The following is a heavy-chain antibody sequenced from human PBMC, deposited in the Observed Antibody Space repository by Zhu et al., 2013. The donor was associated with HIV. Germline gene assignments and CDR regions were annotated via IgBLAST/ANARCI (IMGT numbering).Heavy chain of an antibody. CDR3: ARARRSPNWFDP. Sequence: QVQLVQSGAEVKKPGSSVKVSCKASGGTFSSYTISWVRQAPGQGLEWMGRIIPILGIANYAQKFQGRVTITADKSTSTAYMELSSLRSEDTAVYYCARARRSPNWFDPLGPGNPGXPSPQ. V-gene: IGHV1-69*02. J-gene: IGHJ5*02. CDR1: GGTFSSYT. D-gene: IGHD1-1*01. CDR2: IIPILGIA.